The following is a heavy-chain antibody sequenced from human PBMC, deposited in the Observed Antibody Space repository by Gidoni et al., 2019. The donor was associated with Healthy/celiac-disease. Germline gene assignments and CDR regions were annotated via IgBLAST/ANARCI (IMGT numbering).Heavy chain of an antibody. CDR2: IGTAGDT. Sequence: EVQLVESGGGLVQPGGSLRLSCAASGFTFSSYDMHWVRQATGKGLEWVSAIGTAGDTYYPGSVKGRFTISRENAKNSLYLQMNSLRAGDTAVYYCARDGHSSSTHNDWYFDLWGRGTLVTVSS. CDR3: ARDGHSSSTHNDWYFDL. V-gene: IGHV3-13*01. J-gene: IGHJ2*01. CDR1: GFTFSSYD. D-gene: IGHD6-6*01.